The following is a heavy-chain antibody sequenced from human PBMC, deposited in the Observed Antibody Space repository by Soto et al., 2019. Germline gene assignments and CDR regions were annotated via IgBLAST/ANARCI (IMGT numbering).Heavy chain of an antibody. CDR2: ISSSSSTI. CDR1: GFTFSSYS. CDR3: ARNIAARRGYYYGMDV. Sequence: GGSLRLSCAASGFTFSSYSMNWVRQAPGKGLEWVSYISSSSSTIYYADSVKGRFTISRDNAKNSLYLQMNSLRDEDTAVYYCARNIAARRGYYYGMDVWGQGTTVTVSS. J-gene: IGHJ6*02. V-gene: IGHV3-48*02. D-gene: IGHD6-6*01.